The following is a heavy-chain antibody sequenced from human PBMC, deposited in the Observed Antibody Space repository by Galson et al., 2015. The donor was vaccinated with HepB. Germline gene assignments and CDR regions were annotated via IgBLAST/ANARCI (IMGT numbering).Heavy chain of an antibody. CDR1: GGYVNTNSYS. D-gene: IGHD3-3*01. CDR2: MYYSGDT. V-gene: IGHV4-39*07. J-gene: IGHJ4*02. CDR3: ARGRRSVSGRLGGVAHFFDD. Sequence: LSLTCSVSGGYVNTNSYSWGWIRQPPGKGLEWIGSMYYSGDTSYNPSLKSRLTMSLDTAKNQISVKLTSVTAADTAIYYCARGRRSVSGRLGGVAHFFDDWGQGSLVSVSS.